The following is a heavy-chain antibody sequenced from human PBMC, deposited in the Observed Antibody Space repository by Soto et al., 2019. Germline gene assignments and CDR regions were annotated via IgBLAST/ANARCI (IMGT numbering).Heavy chain of an antibody. D-gene: IGHD2-15*01. CDR2: ISAYNGNT. Sequence: GASVKVSCKASGYTFTSYGISWVRQAPGQGLEWMGWISAYNGNTNYAQKLQGRVTMTTDTSTSTAYMELRSLRSDDTAVYYCARAVRCSGGSCYFDYWGQGTLVTVSS. V-gene: IGHV1-18*01. J-gene: IGHJ4*02. CDR1: GYTFTSYG. CDR3: ARAVRCSGGSCYFDY.